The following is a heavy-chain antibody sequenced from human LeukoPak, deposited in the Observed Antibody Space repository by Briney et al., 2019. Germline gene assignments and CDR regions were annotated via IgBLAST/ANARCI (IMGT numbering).Heavy chain of an antibody. Sequence: QPGGSLRLSCAASGFTLSSYGMHWVRQAPGRGLEWVAATSASGGRTFYADSVKGRFTISRDNSKDTLFLQMNGLRAEDTALYYCAKDHQQGGPHDYTYYYYGMDVWGQGTTVTVSS. J-gene: IGHJ6*02. CDR3: AKDHQQGGPHDYTYYYYGMDV. V-gene: IGHV3-23*01. D-gene: IGHD4-4*01. CDR1: GFTLSSYG. CDR2: TSASGGRT.